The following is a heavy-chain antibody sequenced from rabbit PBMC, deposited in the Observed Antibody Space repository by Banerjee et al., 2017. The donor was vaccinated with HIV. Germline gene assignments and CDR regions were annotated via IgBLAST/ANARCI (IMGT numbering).Heavy chain of an antibody. CDR2: INAITGKA. V-gene: IGHV1S45*01. Sequence: QEQLVESGGGLVQPGGSLKLSCTASGFSFSNKAVMCWVRQAPGKGLEWIACINAITGKAVYASWAKGRFTFSKTSSTTVTLQMTSLTAADTATYFCARDLDGAIGWNFNLWGPGTLVTVS. J-gene: IGHJ4*01. D-gene: IGHD2-1*01. CDR1: GFSFSNKAV. CDR3: ARDLDGAIGWNFNL.